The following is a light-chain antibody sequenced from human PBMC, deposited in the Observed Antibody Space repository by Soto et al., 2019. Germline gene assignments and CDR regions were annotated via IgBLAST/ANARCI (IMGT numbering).Light chain of an antibody. J-gene: IGKJ4*01. CDR1: QSVSSN. CDR2: GAS. Sequence: EIVMTQSPATLSVSPGERATFSCRASQSVSSNLAWYQQKPGQAPRLLIYGASNRATGIPARFSGSGSGTDFTLTISSLEPEDFAVYYCQQRSNWPQLTFGGGTKVDIK. V-gene: IGKV3-11*01. CDR3: QQRSNWPQLT.